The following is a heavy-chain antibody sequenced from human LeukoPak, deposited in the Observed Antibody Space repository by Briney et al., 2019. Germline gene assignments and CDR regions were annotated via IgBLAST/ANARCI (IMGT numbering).Heavy chain of an antibody. Sequence: GASVKVSCKASGYTFTGYYMHWVRQAPGQGLEWMGRINPNSGGTNYAQKFQGRVTMTRDTSISTAYMELSRLRSDDTAVYYCARGSPWSSGWLEYFQHWGQGTLVTVSS. CDR3: ARGSPWSSGWLEYFQH. CDR1: GYTFTGYY. J-gene: IGHJ1*01. CDR2: INPNSGGT. D-gene: IGHD6-19*01. V-gene: IGHV1-2*06.